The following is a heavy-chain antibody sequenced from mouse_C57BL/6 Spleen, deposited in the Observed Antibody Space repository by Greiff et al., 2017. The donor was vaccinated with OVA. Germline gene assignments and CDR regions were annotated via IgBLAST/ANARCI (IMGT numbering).Heavy chain of an antibody. V-gene: IGHV1-22*01. CDR3: ARPSAMRVTGGFAY. Sequence: EVMLVESGPELVKPGASVKMSRKASGYTFTDYNMHWVKQSHGKSLEWIGYINPNNGGTSYNQKFKGKATLTVNKSSSTAYMELHSLTSEDSAVYYCARPSAMRVTGGFAYWGQGTLVTVSA. D-gene: IGHD2-3*01. J-gene: IGHJ3*01. CDR2: INPNNGGT. CDR1: GYTFTDYN.